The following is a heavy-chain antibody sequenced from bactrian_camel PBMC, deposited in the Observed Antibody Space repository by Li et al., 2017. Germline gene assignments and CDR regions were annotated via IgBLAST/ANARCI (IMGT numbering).Heavy chain of an antibody. D-gene: IGHD3*01. J-gene: IGHJ6*01. CDR1: DITNSGVC. CDR3: AAGLRQCSYPGGTWVSTAGS. V-gene: IGHV3S53*01. CDR2: IYNDRTT. Sequence: HVQLVESGGGSVRTGQSLKLSCQTSDITNSGVCLGWFRQAAGKEREAIASIYNDRTTNYADSVKGRFTISRDTTKNILYLQMNSLRPDDTAMYYCAAGLRQCSYPGGTWVSTAGSWGSGTQVTVS.